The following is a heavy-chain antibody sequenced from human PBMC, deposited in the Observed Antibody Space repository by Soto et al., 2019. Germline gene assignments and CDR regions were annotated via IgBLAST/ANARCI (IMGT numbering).Heavy chain of an antibody. V-gene: IGHV1-3*01. J-gene: IGHJ4*02. CDR2: INGGNGNT. D-gene: IGHD1-26*01. CDR3: ARDDSGFSGSHYIDYFNY. CDR1: GYTFSSYA. Sequence: ASVKVSCKASGYTFSSYAISWVRQAPGQGLEWMGWINGGNGNTYYSENFQGRVTFTRDTSAGTVYMQPSSLTSEDTAVYYCARDDSGFSGSHYIDYFNYWGQGALVTVS.